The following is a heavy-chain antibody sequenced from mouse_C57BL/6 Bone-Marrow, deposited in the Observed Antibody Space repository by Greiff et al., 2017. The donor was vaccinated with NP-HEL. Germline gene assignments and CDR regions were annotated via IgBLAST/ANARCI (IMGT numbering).Heavy chain of an antibody. J-gene: IGHJ1*03. D-gene: IGHD1-1*01. CDR2: INPSNGGT. Sequence: QVQLQQPGTELVKPGASVKLSCKASGYTFTSYWMHWVKQRPGQGLEWIGNINPSNGGTNYNEKFKSKATLTVDKSSSTAYMQLSSLTSEDSAVYYCAREAYYCGSSYRGWYFDVWGTGTTVTVSS. CDR1: GYTFTSYW. CDR3: AREAYYCGSSYRGWYFDV. V-gene: IGHV1-53*01.